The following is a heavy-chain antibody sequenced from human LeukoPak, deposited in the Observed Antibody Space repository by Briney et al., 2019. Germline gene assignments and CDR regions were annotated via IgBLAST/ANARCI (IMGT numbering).Heavy chain of an antibody. Sequence: PGGSLRLSCAASGFTFSSYAMTWVRQAPGEALEWVSSISGSGGSTYYADSVEGRFTISRDNSKNTLFLQMNSLRAEDTAVYYCAKDGSGRYPDAFDVWGQGTMVTVSS. J-gene: IGHJ3*01. CDR1: GFTFSSYA. V-gene: IGHV3-23*01. CDR2: ISGSGGST. D-gene: IGHD1-26*01. CDR3: AKDGSGRYPDAFDV.